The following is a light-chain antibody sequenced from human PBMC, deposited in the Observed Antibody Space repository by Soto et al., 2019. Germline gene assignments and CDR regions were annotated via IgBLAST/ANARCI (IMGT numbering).Light chain of an antibody. CDR2: GAS. J-gene: IGKJ2*01. CDR3: QHCGSSPLYT. V-gene: IGKV3-20*01. Sequence: EIVLTQSPGTLSLSPGERATLSCRASQSVSSSYLAWYQQKPGQAPRLLIYGASSRGSGIPDRFSGSGTGTDFAPTISGLEPEDFAVYYCQHCGSSPLYTLGQGAKLDIK. CDR1: QSVSSSY.